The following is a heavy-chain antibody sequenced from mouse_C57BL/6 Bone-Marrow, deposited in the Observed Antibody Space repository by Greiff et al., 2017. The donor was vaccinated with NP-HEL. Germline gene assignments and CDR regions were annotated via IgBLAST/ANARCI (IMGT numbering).Heavy chain of an antibody. CDR3: ARDGYYGSSYEGFAY. Sequence: FTISRDNAKNNLYLQMSHLKSEDTAMYYCARDGYYGSSYEGFAYWGQGTLVTVSA. D-gene: IGHD1-1*01. V-gene: IGHV5-4*01. J-gene: IGHJ3*01.